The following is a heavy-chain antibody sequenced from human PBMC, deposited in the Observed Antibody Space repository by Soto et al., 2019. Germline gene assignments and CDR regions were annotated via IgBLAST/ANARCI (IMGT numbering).Heavy chain of an antibody. V-gene: IGHV1-8*01. CDR3: AREYSSSWYIPLTIHYYYYGMDV. CDR2: MNPNSGNT. Sequence: ASVKVSCKASGYTFTSYDINWVRQATGQGLEWMGWMNPNSGNTGYAQKFQGRVTMTRNTSISTAYMELSSLRSEDTAVYYCAREYSSSWYIPLTIHYYYYGMDVWGQGTTVTVSS. D-gene: IGHD6-13*01. J-gene: IGHJ6*02. CDR1: GYTFTSYD.